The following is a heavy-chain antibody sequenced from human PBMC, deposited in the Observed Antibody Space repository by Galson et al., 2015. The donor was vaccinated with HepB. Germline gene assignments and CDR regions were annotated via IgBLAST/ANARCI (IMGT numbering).Heavy chain of an antibody. CDR3: ARDQGLNYDFWSGSPIRGYYYYYMDV. V-gene: IGHV1-18*01. CDR2: ISAYNGNT. J-gene: IGHJ6*03. Sequence: SVKVPCKASGYTFTSYGISWVRQAPGQGLEWMGWISAYNGNTNYAQKLQGRVTMTTDTSTSTAYMELRSLRSDDTAVYYCARDQGLNYDFWSGSPIRGYYYYYMDVWGKGTTVTVSS. CDR1: GYTFTSYG. D-gene: IGHD3-3*01.